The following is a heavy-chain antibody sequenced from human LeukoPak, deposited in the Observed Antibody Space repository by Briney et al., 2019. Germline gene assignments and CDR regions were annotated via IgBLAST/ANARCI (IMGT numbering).Heavy chain of an antibody. CDR1: GGSTSSSSYH. CDR2: LYYSGST. V-gene: IGHV4-39*01. Sequence: SETLSLTCTVSGGSTSSSSYHWGWIRLPPGKGLEWIGNLYYSGSTYYNPSLKSRVTISVDRSKNQFSLKLNSVTAADTAVYYCARRHDGEFDYWGQGTLVTVSS. CDR3: ARRHDGEFDY. D-gene: IGHD3-10*01. J-gene: IGHJ4*02.